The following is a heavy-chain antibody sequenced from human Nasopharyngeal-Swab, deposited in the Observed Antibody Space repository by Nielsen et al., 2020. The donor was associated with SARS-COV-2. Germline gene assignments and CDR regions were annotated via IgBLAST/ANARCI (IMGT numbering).Heavy chain of an antibody. V-gene: IGHV5-51*01. CDR1: GYIFTSYW. CDR2: IYPGDSDT. CDR3: ARSQYNWNDWDYYYYYGMDV. D-gene: IGHD1-1*01. J-gene: IGHJ6*02. Sequence: GESLKISCKGSGYIFTSYWIGWVRQMPGKGLEWMGIIYPGDSDTRYSPSFQGQVTISADKSISTAYLQWSSLKASDTAMYYCARSQYNWNDWDYYYYYGMDVWGQGTTVTVSS.